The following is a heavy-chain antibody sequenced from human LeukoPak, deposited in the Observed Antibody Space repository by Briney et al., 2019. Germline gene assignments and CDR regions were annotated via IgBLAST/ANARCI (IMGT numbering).Heavy chain of an antibody. CDR2: IYYSGST. J-gene: IGHJ4*02. Sequence: SETLSLTCTVSGGSISSSSYYWGWICQPPGKGLEWIGSIYYSGSTYYNPSLKSRVTISVDTSKNQFSLKLSSVTAADTAVYYCARVVAAPAYYFDYWGQGTLVTVSS. V-gene: IGHV4-39*01. CDR1: GGSISSSSYY. D-gene: IGHD2-15*01. CDR3: ARVVAAPAYYFDY.